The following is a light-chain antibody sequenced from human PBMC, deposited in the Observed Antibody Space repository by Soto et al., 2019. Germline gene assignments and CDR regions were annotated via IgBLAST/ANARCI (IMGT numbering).Light chain of an antibody. CDR3: QHYKSYSEA. V-gene: IGKV1-5*03. Sequence: DIQMTQSPSTLSGSVGDRVTITCRASQTISSWLAWYQQKPGKAPKLLIYKASTLKSGVPSRFSGSGSGTEFTLTISSLQPDDFAAYYCQHYKSYSEAFGQGNKVDI. CDR1: QTISSW. J-gene: IGKJ1*01. CDR2: KAS.